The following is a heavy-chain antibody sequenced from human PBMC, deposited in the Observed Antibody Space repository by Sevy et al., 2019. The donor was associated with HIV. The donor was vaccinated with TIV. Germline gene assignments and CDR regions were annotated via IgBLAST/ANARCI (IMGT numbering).Heavy chain of an antibody. D-gene: IGHD3-10*01. Sequence: GGSLRLPCSASGFSFFNAWMSWVRQAPGKGLEWIGRIRSETDGGTTEYTASVKGRFSISRDDSKDTLYLQMNSLKTEDTAVYYCATERWGFFDSITRYLLPYFDSWGQGTLVTVSS. CDR3: ATERWGFFDSITRYLLPYFDS. V-gene: IGHV3-15*01. J-gene: IGHJ4*02. CDR2: IRSETDGGTT. CDR1: GFSFFNAW.